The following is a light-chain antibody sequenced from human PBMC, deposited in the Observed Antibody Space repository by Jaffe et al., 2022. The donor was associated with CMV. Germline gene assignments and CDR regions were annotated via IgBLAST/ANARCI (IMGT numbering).Light chain of an antibody. Sequence: IQMTQSPSAMSASVGDRVTITCRASQGVSNLAWFQQQPGKVPKRLISATSTLETGVPPRFSGSGSGTEFTLTINSLQAEDFATYYCLQHSRYPFTFGPGTKVEIK. V-gene: IGKV1-17*03. CDR2: ATS. CDR1: QGVSN. J-gene: IGKJ3*01. CDR3: LQHSRYPFT.